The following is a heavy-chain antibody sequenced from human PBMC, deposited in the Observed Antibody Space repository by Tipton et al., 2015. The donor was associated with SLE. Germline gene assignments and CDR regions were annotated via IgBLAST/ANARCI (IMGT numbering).Heavy chain of an antibody. CDR1: GFSVTSNG. Sequence: GSLRLSCVASGFSVTSNGMSWGRQAPGKGLEWVSTISGTGFRKYYADSVKGRFTISRDNSKNTLYLQMNSLRAEDTAVYYCAKDPYYDANGASDYWGQGTLVTVSS. V-gene: IGHV3-23*01. D-gene: IGHD3-16*01. J-gene: IGHJ4*02. CDR3: AKDPYYDANGASDY. CDR2: ISGTGFRK.